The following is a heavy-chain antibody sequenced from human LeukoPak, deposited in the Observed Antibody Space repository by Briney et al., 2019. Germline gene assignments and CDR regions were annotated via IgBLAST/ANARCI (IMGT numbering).Heavy chain of an antibody. CDR2: MYSGGST. Sequence: GGSLRLSCAASGFTVSSNYMSWVRQAPGKGLEWVSVMYSGGSTYYADSVKGRFTISRDNSKNTLYLQMNSLRAEDTAVYYCARDLGSSFLDYWGQGTLVTVSS. J-gene: IGHJ4*02. CDR3: ARDLGSSFLDY. D-gene: IGHD6-13*01. CDR1: GFTVSSNY. V-gene: IGHV3-53*01.